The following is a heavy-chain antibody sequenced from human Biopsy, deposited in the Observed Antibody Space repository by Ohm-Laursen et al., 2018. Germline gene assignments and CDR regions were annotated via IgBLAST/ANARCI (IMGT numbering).Heavy chain of an antibody. CDR3: ARVEAGTYDALDI. CDR2: IYYSGGT. CDR1: GGSMTGYE. Sequence: TLSLTCSVSGGSMTGYEWSWIRLAPGPGLGWIGYIYYSGGTKYNPSLASRVTFSVDMSKSQFSLKLYSVTAADTAVYYCARVEAGTYDALDIWGQGTLVAVSA. J-gene: IGHJ3*02. V-gene: IGHV4-59*01. D-gene: IGHD1-26*01.